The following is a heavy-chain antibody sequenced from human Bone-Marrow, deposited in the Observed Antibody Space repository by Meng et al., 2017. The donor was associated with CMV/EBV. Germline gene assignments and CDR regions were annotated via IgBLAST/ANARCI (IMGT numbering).Heavy chain of an antibody. CDR2: ISYDGSNK. CDR1: GFTFSSYA. Sequence: GGSLRLSCAASGFTFSSYAMHWVRQAPGKGLEWVAVISYDGSNKYYADSVKGRFTISRDNSKNTLYLQMNSLRAEDTAVYYCARDRRTTVTTIFYYYYGMDVWGQGTTVTSP. V-gene: IGHV3-30-3*01. CDR3: ARDRRTTVTTIFYYYYGMDV. D-gene: IGHD4-11*01. J-gene: IGHJ6*02.